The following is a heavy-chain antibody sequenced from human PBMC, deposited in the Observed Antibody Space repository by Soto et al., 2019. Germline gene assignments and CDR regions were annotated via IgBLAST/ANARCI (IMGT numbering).Heavy chain of an antibody. CDR2: VSHRGTA. J-gene: IGHJ2*01. CDR1: GASFTGYY. V-gene: IGHV4-34*01. D-gene: IGHD2-15*01. CDR3: ARYGGTAIWYFDI. Sequence: QVRLQQWGAGLLKPSETLSLTCAVYGASFTGYYWTWLRQSPGKGLEWIGEVSHRGTAKYNPSLKSRVTISLDTAKRQFSLELTSVTAAATAVYYCARYGGTAIWYFDIWGRGTSVSVSS.